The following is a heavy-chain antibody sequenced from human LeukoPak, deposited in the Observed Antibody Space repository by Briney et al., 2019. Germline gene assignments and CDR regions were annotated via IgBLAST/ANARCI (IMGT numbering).Heavy chain of an antibody. J-gene: IGHJ4*02. CDR2: IIPIFGTP. Sequence: SVKVSCKASGGTFSSYAINWVRQAPGQGLEWMGGIIPIFGTPNNAQKFQGRVTITADESTSTAYMELSSLRSEDTAVYYCATLGGDYGWNYFDYWGQGTLVTVSS. CDR1: GGTFSSYA. CDR3: ATLGGDYGWNYFDY. V-gene: IGHV1-69*13. D-gene: IGHD4-17*01.